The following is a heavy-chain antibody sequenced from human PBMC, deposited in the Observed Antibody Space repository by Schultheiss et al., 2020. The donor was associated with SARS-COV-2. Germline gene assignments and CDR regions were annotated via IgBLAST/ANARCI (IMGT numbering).Heavy chain of an antibody. CDR1: GFTFSSYG. J-gene: IGHJ4*02. CDR3: ARDRQRYCSGGSCYSVGF. V-gene: IGHV3-21*01. Sequence: GGSLRLSCAASGFTFSSYGMHWVRQAPGKGLEWVSSISSSSSYIYYADSVKGRFTISRDNAKNSLYLQMNSLRAEDTAVYYCARDRQRYCSGGSCYSVGFWGQGTLVTVSS. D-gene: IGHD2-15*01. CDR2: ISSSSSYI.